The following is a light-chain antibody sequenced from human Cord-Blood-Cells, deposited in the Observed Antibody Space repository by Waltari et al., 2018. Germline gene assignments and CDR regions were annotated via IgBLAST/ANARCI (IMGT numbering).Light chain of an antibody. Sequence: ASRMTQSPSSFSASTGDRVTITCRASQGISSYLAWYQQKPGKAPKLLTYAASTLQSGVPSRFSGSGSGTDFTLTISCLQSEDFATYYCQQYYSYPITFGQGTRLEIK. CDR1: QGISSY. V-gene: IGKV1-8*01. CDR3: QQYYSYPIT. J-gene: IGKJ5*01. CDR2: AAS.